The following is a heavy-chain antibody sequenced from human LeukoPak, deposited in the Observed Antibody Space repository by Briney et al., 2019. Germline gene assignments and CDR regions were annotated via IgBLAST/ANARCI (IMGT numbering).Heavy chain of an antibody. D-gene: IGHD2-15*01. CDR2: LDESGRP. CDR3: ARDLGGYPLFMDV. CDR1: GGSIRSGRHH. Sequence: SETLSLTCSVSGGSIRSGRHHWAWVRQPPGKGLEFIGSLDESGRPYYNAPLKSRVTISEDSSGKQFSLNLSSVTAADTAVYFCARDLGGYPLFMDVWGRGTTVTVSS. J-gene: IGHJ6*03. V-gene: IGHV4-39*07.